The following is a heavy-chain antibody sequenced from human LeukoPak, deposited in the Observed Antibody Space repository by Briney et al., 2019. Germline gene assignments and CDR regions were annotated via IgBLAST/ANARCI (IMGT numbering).Heavy chain of an antibody. CDR1: GFTFGGHT. CDR2: IEASSHGGTT. J-gene: IGHJ4*02. CDR3: TRDTRQWFGELYY. Sequence: GGSLRLSCTTSGFTFGGHTMHWVRQAPGKGLEWVGFIEASSHGGTTEYAASVKGRFTISRDDSKSIAHLQMNSLKTEDTAVYYCTRDTRQWFGELYYWGQGTLVTVSS. V-gene: IGHV3-49*04. D-gene: IGHD3-10*01.